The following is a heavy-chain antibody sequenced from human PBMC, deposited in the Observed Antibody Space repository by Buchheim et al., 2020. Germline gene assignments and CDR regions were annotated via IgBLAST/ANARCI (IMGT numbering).Heavy chain of an antibody. D-gene: IGHD3-10*01. CDR2: ISSSGCTI. CDR1: GFTFSSYE. J-gene: IGHJ4*02. CDR3: ARDRFTFDY. V-gene: IGHV3-48*03. Sequence: EVQLVESGGGLVQHGGSLRLSCAASGFTFSSYEMNWVRQAPGKGLEWVSYISSSGCTIYYADSVMGRFTIFRDNAKNSLYLQRNSLRAEDTAVYYCARDRFTFDYWGQGTL.